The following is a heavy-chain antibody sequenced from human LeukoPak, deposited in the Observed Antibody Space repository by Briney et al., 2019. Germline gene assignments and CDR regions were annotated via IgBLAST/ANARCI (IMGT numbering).Heavy chain of an antibody. D-gene: IGHD3-9*01. CDR1: GFIFSDYA. J-gene: IGHJ3*01. CDR3: AKDQFDRNGVYDAIDV. CDR2: VSGPGDDT. V-gene: IGHV3-23*01. Sequence: GGSLRLSCAASGFIFSDYAMSWVRQAPGKGLEWVSVVSGPGDDTYYADSVKGRFTISRDNSKNTLYLEINSPRAEDTAVYYCAKDQFDRNGVYDAIDVWGQGKMVTVSS.